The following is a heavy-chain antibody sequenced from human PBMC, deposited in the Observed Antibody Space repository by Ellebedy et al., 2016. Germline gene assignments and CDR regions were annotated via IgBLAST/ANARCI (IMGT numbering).Heavy chain of an antibody. V-gene: IGHV1-8*01. CDR1: GYTFINHN. CDR2: MNSNTGNT. Sequence: ASVKVSCKASGYTFINHNINWVRQATGQGLEWMGWMNSNTGNTGYAQKFQGRVTMTRDTSISTAYMELSNLRAEDTAVYYCARGSGADGRDWFDPWGQGTLVTVSS. D-gene: IGHD3-10*02. J-gene: IGHJ5*02. CDR3: ARGSGADGRDWFDP.